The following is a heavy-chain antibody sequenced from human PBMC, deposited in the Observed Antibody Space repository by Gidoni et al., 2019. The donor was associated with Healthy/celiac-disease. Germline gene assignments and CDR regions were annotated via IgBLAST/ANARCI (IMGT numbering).Heavy chain of an antibody. J-gene: IGHJ3*02. CDR1: GGSISSSSYY. V-gene: IGHV4-39*01. D-gene: IGHD3-22*01. Sequence: QLQLQESGPGLVKPSETLSLTCTVSGGSISSSSYYWGWIRQPPGKGLEWIGSIYYSGSTYYNPSLKSRVTISVDTSKNQFSLKLSSVTAADTAVYYCARRPPHYYDSSGYSRHDAFDIWGQGTMVTVSS. CDR2: IYYSGST. CDR3: ARRPPHYYDSSGYSRHDAFDI.